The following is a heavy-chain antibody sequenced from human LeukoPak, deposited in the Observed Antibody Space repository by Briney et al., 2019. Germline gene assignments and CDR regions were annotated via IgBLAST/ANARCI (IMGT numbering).Heavy chain of an antibody. D-gene: IGHD6-13*01. CDR3: ARCEPAYSSSWNAFDI. J-gene: IGHJ3*02. V-gene: IGHV1-2*06. CDR2: INPNSGGT. CDR1: GYTFTGYY. Sequence: ASVKVSCKASGYTFTGYYMHWVRQAPGQGLEWMGRINPNSGGTNYAQKFQGRVTMTRDTSISTAYMELSRLRSDDTAVYYCARCEPAYSSSWNAFDIWGQGTVVIVSS.